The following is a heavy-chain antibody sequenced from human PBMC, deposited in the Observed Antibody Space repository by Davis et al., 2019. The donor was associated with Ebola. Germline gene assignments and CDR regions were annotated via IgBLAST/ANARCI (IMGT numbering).Heavy chain of an antibody. Sequence: KVSCKGSGYSLTSYWIGWVRQMPGKGLEWMGIIYPGDSDTRYSPSFQGHVTISADKSISTAYLQWSSLKASDTAMYYCARHGMTTVVAYGMDVWGQGTTVTVSS. CDR1: GYSLTSYW. CDR3: ARHGMTTVVAYGMDV. D-gene: IGHD4-23*01. J-gene: IGHJ6*02. CDR2: IYPGDSDT. V-gene: IGHV5-51*01.